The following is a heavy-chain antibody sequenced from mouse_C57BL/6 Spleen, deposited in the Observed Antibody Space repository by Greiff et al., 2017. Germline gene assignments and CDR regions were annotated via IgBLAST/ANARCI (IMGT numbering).Heavy chain of an antibody. Sequence: QVQLQQSGAELARPGASVKLSCKASGYTFTSYGISWVKQRTGQGLAWIGEIYPRSGNTYYNEKFKGKATRTADKSSSTASMELRSLTSEYSAVYFCARVDYYGISYGFAYWGQGTLVTVSA. CDR3: ARVDYYGISYGFAY. V-gene: IGHV1-81*01. CDR1: GYTFTSYG. CDR2: IYPRSGNT. D-gene: IGHD1-1*01. J-gene: IGHJ3*01.